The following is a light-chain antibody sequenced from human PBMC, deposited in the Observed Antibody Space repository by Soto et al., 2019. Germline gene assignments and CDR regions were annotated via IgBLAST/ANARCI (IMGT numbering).Light chain of an antibody. CDR3: QSYDGRKHVL. V-gene: IGLV6-57*02. Sequence: NFMLTQPPSVSESPGKTVTISCTGSSGSIASNYVHWYRQRPGSAPTTVIYDDNRRPSGVPDRFSGSIDSSSNSASLNISGLKTDDEDDYYCQSYDGRKHVLFGGWTMLTVL. CDR1: SGSIASNY. CDR2: DDN. J-gene: IGLJ2*01.